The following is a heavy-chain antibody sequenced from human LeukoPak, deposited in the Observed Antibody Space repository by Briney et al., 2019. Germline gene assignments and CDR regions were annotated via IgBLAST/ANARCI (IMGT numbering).Heavy chain of an antibody. CDR3: ARGLGYCTSITCLLPFDY. CDR1: GFTVSTYY. D-gene: IGHD2-8*01. V-gene: IGHV3-53*01. CDR2: IYSGGST. Sequence: PGGSLRLSCAASGFTVSTYYMTWVRQAPGKGLECVSVIYSGGSTYYADSVKGRFTVSRDNSKNTLYLQMNSLRAEDTAMYYCARGLGYCTSITCLLPFDYWGQGTLVTVSS. J-gene: IGHJ4*02.